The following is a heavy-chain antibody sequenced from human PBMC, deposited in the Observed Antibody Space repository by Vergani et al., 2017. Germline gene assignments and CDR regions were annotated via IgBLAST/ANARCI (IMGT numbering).Heavy chain of an antibody. V-gene: IGHV3-33*01. D-gene: IGHD6-19*01. CDR3: ARESGGSGWSSRFDY. CDR2: IWYDGSNK. Sequence: QVQLVESGGGVVQPGRSLRLSCAASGFTFSSYGMHWVRQAPGKGLEWVAVIWYDGSNKYYADSVKGRFTISRDNSKNTLYRQMNSLRAEDTAVYYCARESGGSGWSSRFDYWGQGTLVTVSS. J-gene: IGHJ4*02. CDR1: GFTFSSYG.